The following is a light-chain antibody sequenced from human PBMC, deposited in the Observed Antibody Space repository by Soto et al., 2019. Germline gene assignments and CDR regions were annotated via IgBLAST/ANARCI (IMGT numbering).Light chain of an antibody. V-gene: IGLV1-44*01. CDR2: RNN. J-gene: IGLJ1*01. CDR3: AAWDDSLNGYV. CDR1: SPNIGSNT. Sequence: QSVLTQPPSASGTPGQRVTISCSGSSPNIGSNTVNWYQQLPGTAPKLLIYRNNQRPSGGPDRFSGSKSGTSASLAISGLQSEDEADYYCAAWDDSLNGYVFGTGTKLTVL.